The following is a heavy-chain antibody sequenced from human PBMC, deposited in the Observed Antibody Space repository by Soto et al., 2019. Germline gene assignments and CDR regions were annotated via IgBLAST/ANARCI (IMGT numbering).Heavy chain of an antibody. CDR1: GFTFSSYG. CDR3: ARDQGTLWFGDRGYYFDY. D-gene: IGHD3-10*01. CDR2: IWYDGSNK. J-gene: IGHJ4*02. V-gene: IGHV3-33*01. Sequence: GGSLRLSCAASGFTFSSYGMHWVRQAPGKGLEWVAVIWYDGSNKYYADSVKGRFTISRDNSKNTLYLQMNSLRAEDTAVYYCARDQGTLWFGDRGYYFDYCCQGTLVTVSS.